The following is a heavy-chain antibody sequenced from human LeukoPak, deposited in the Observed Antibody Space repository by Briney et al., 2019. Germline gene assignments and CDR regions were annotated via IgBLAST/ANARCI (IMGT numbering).Heavy chain of an antibody. CDR3: AKEGYGSGSFFDY. V-gene: IGHV3-23*01. J-gene: IGHJ4*02. CDR2: ISGSGGST. D-gene: IGHD3-10*01. CDR1: GFTFSSYA. Sequence: AGGSLRLSCAASGFTFSSYAMSWVRQAPGKGLEWVSAISGSGGSTYYADSVKGRFTISRDNSKNTLYLQMNSLRAEDTPVYYCAKEGYGSGSFFDYWGQGTLVTVSS.